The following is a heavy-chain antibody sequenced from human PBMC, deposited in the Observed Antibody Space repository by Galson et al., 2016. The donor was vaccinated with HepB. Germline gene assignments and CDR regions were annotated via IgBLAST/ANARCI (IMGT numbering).Heavy chain of an antibody. Sequence: QSGAEVKKPGESLQISCKGSGYSFSDYWIGWVRQTPGKGLEWMGIFYPGDSDSRYSPSFQGQVFFSADMSTTTAYLHWNSLKASDTAMYYCARLFGGFMGSPIDFWGQGTVVTVSS. CDR1: GYSFSDYW. V-gene: IGHV5-51*01. CDR3: ARLFGGFMGSPIDF. J-gene: IGHJ4*02. CDR2: FYPGDSDS. D-gene: IGHD3-3*01.